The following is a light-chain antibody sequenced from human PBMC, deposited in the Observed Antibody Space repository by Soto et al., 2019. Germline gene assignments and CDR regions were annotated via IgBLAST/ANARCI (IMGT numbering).Light chain of an antibody. Sequence: EIVLTQSPGTLPLSPGERATLSCRASQSVSSSYLAWYQQKPGQAPRLLLYGASSRATGIPDRFSGSGSGTDFTLPISRLEPEDFAVYYSQQYGSSPQTFGQGTKVEIK. V-gene: IGKV3-20*01. CDR1: QSVSSSY. CDR3: QQYGSSPQT. J-gene: IGKJ1*01. CDR2: GAS.